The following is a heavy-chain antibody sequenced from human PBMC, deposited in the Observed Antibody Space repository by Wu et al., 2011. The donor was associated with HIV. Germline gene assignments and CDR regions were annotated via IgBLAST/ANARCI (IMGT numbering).Heavy chain of an antibody. V-gene: IGHV1-69*15. J-gene: IGHJ4*02. CDR1: GGTFSSYA. Sequence: QVQLVQSGAEVKKPGSSVKVYCKASGGTFSSYAINWVRQAPGQGPEWMGRVIPVFDTTNYAPRFQGRVTITADESTSTAYMELSSLRSEDTAVYYCARASSLYRDSPNFASWGQGTLVTVSS. CDR3: ARASSLYRDSPNFAS. CDR2: VIPVFDTT. D-gene: IGHD2-21*01.